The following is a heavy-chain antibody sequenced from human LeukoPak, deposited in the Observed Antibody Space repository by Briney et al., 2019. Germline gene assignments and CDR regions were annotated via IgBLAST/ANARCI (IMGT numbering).Heavy chain of an antibody. CDR2: IWYDGSNK. CDR3: ARGPPNWGYDY. D-gene: IGHD7-27*01. V-gene: IGHV3-33*01. J-gene: IGHJ4*02. Sequence: GGTLRLSCAASGFTFSSYGMHWVRQAPGKGLEWVAVIWYDGSNKYYADSMKGRFTISRDNSKNTLYLQMNSLRAEDTAVYYCARGPPNWGYDYWGPGTLVTVSS. CDR1: GFTFSSYG.